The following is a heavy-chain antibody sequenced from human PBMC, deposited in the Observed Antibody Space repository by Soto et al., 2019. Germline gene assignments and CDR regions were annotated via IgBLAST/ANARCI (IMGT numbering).Heavy chain of an antibody. D-gene: IGHD6-13*01. V-gene: IGHV1-69*12. J-gene: IGHJ4*02. CDR3: ARGGRSDNMYRSSNYFDF. Sequence: QVQLVQSGAEVKKPGSSVKVSCKASGGTSCSYTISWVRQAPGQGLEWMGGIIPIFCTANYAEKFQGRVTITADEYTSTAYMEVRSLRPEDTAMYYCARGGRSDNMYRSSNYFDFCGQGTQITVSS. CDR1: GGTSCSYT. CDR2: IIPIFCTA.